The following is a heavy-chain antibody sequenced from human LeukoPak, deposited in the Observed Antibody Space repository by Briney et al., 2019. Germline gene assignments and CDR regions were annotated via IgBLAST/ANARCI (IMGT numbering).Heavy chain of an antibody. CDR3: ARGGSGSYHTFDY. D-gene: IGHD3-10*01. J-gene: IGHJ4*02. V-gene: IGHV4-30-2*01. CDR1: GGSISSGGYS. Sequence: SETLSLTCAVSGGSISSGGYSWSWIRQPPGKGLEWIGYIYHSGSTYYNPSLKSRVTISVDRSKNQFSLKLSSVTAADTAVYYCARGGSGSYHTFDYWGQGTLVTVSS. CDR2: IYHSGST.